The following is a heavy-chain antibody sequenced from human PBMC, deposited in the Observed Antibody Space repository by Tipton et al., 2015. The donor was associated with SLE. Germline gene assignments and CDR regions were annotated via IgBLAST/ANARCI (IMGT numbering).Heavy chain of an antibody. Sequence: TLSLTCTATGDSVTSSGYYWSWIRQHPGKGLEWIGFISYDGRTKYNPSLKSRVTISADTSKNHLSLKLTSVTAADTAVYYCARATDWNLSPDVWGKGTTVTVSS. CDR2: ISYDGRT. CDR1: GDSVTSSGYY. D-gene: IGHD1-7*01. CDR3: ARATDWNLSPDV. V-gene: IGHV4-31*03. J-gene: IGHJ6*04.